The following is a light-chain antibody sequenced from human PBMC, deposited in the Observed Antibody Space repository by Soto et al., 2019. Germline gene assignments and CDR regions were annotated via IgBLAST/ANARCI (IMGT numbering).Light chain of an antibody. V-gene: IGLV2-23*01. CDR3: CSYTDGSSLL. Sequence: QSVLTQPASVSESPGQSISISCGGGRNDIGTYNLVSWYQQHPGKAPKLIIYEGNKRPSGVSNLFSGSRSGNTASLTISGLQAEDEADYYCCSYTDGSSLLFGGGTKLTVL. CDR2: EGN. J-gene: IGLJ3*02. CDR1: RNDIGTYNL.